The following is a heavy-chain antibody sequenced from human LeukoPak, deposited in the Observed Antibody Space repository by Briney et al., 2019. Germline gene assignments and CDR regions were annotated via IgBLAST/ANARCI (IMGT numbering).Heavy chain of an antibody. CDR1: GGTFSSYA. J-gene: IGHJ6*02. CDR3: AREGSGSYYYYGMDV. D-gene: IGHD3-10*01. V-gene: IGHV1-69*04. CDR2: IIPILGIA. Sequence: SVKVSCKASGGTFSSYAISWVRQAPGQGLEWMGRIIPILGIANYAQKFQGRVTITADKSTSTAYMELSSLRSEDTAVYYCAREGSGSYYYYGMDVWGQGTTVTVS.